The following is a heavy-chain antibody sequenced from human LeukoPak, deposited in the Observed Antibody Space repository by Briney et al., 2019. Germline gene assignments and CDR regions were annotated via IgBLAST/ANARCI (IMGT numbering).Heavy chain of an antibody. CDR2: IYYSGST. CDR3: ARDVGYCSSADCYAMDWFDP. J-gene: IGHJ5*02. D-gene: IGHD2-2*01. Sequence: PSETLSLTCTVSGASISSTTYYWGWIRQPPRKELEWIASIYYSGSTYYNPSLKSRVTISVDTSKNQFSLKLSSVTAADTAVYYCARDVGYCSSADCYAMDWFDPWGQGTLVTVSS. CDR1: GASISSTTYY. V-gene: IGHV4-39*02.